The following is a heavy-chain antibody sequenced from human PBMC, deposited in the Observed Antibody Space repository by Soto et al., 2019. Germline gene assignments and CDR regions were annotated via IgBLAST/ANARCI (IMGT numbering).Heavy chain of an antibody. CDR2: IRSKAYDETT. CDR1: GFTFGDYA. D-gene: IGHD3-16*01. CDR3: TREFGIHSPFSY. J-gene: IGHJ4*02. Sequence: GGSLRLSCTTSGFTFGDYAISWVRQAPGKGLEWVGFIRSKAYDETTEYAASVKGRFTISRDDSKSIAYLQMNSLKTDDTAAYFCTREFGIHSPFSYWGQGTLVTVSS. V-gene: IGHV3-49*04.